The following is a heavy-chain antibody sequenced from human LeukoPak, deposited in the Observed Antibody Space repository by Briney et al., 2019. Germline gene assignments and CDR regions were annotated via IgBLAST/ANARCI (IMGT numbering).Heavy chain of an antibody. D-gene: IGHD2-21*01. Sequence: PGGSLRLSCAASGFPFSVFEMYWVRQAPGKGLEWVSYISSSGTTTYYADSVKGRFTISRDNAMGSLYLQMNSLRAEDTAVYYCTRLAVATPGVDPWGQGTLVTVSS. J-gene: IGHJ5*02. V-gene: IGHV3-48*03. CDR3: TRLAVATPGVDP. CDR2: ISSSGTTT. CDR1: GFPFSVFE.